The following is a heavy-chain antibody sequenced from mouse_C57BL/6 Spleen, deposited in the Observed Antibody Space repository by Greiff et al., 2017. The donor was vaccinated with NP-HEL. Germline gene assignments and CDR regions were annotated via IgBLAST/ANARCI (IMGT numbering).Heavy chain of an antibody. Sequence: EVQLVESGGGLVKPGGSLKLSCAASGFTFSDYGMHWVRQAPEKGLEWVAYISSGSSTIYYADTVKGRFTISRDKAKNTLFLQMTSLRAEDTAMYYCARDYRSLAYWGQGTLVTVSA. CDR2: ISSGSSTI. CDR1: GFTFSDYG. V-gene: IGHV5-17*01. D-gene: IGHD1-1*02. CDR3: ARDYRSLAY. J-gene: IGHJ3*01.